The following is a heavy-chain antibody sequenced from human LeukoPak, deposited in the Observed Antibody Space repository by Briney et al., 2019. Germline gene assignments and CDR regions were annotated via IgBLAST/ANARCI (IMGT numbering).Heavy chain of an antibody. V-gene: IGHV1-18*01. J-gene: IGHJ6*03. D-gene: IGHD3-3*01. Sequence: ASVKVSCKASGYTFTSYGISWVRQAPGQGLEWMGWIIAFNGDTNYAQKLQGRVTMTTDTSTNTAYMELRSLRSEDTAVYYCAREDYDFWSNYYYYYMDVWGKGTTVTVSS. CDR2: IIAFNGDT. CDR1: GYTFTSYG. CDR3: AREDYDFWSNYYYYYMDV.